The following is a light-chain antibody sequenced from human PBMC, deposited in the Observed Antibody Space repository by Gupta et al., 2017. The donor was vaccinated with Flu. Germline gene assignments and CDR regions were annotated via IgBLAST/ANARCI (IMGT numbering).Light chain of an antibody. J-gene: IGKJ1*01. Sequence: GERATLSCRASQSVSSYLAWYQQKSGQAPRLLIYDASNRATGIPARFSGSGSGTDFTLTISSLEPEDFAVYYCHQRSNWPQTFGQGTKVEIK. V-gene: IGKV3-11*01. CDR3: HQRSNWPQT. CDR1: QSVSSY. CDR2: DAS.